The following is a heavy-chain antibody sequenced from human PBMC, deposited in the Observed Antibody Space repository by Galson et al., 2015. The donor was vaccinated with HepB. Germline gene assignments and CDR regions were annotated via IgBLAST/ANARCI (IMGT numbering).Heavy chain of an antibody. V-gene: IGHV1-3*01. J-gene: IGHJ3*02. CDR3: ARTVTTGRRMGAFDI. D-gene: IGHD4-17*01. CDR2: INAGNGNT. Sequence: SVTVSCKASGYTFTSYAMHWVRQAPGQRLEWMGWINAGNGNTKYSQKFQGRVTITRDTSASTAYMELSSLRSEDTAVYYCARTVTTGRRMGAFDIWGQGTMVTVSS. CDR1: GYTFTSYA.